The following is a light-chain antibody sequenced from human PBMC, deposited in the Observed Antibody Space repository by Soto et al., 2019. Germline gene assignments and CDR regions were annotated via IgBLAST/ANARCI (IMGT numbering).Light chain of an antibody. CDR2: DVS. CDR1: SSDVGGYNY. Sequence: ALTQPRSVSGSPGQSVTISCTGTSSDVGGYNYVSWYQQHPGKAPKLMIYDVSKRPSGVPDRFSASKSGNTASLFISGLQAEDEADYYCSSYTSDSSYVFGSGTKVTVL. CDR3: SSYTSDSSYV. V-gene: IGLV2-11*01. J-gene: IGLJ1*01.